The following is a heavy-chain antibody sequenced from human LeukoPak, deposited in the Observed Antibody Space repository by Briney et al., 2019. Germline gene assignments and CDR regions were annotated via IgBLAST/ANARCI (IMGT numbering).Heavy chain of an antibody. V-gene: IGHV3-30*03. CDR2: ISYDGSNK. Sequence: SLRLSCAASGFTFSSYGMHWVRQAPGKGLEWVAVISYDGSNKYYADSVKGRFTISRDNSKNTLYLQMNSLRAEDTAVYYCARDGDAYNFDFWGQGALVTVSS. D-gene: IGHD5-24*01. CDR3: ARDGDAYNFDF. CDR1: GFTFSSYG. J-gene: IGHJ4*02.